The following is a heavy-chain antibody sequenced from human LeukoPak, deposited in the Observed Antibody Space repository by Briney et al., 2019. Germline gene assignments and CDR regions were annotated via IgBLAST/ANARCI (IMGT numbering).Heavy chain of an antibody. J-gene: IGHJ3*02. CDR1: GGSINSLY. Sequence: ETLSLTCTVSGGSINSLYWSWIRQPPGKGLEWVSAISGSGGSTYYADSVKGRFTISRDNSKNTLYLQMNSLRAEDTAVYYCAKAPTYFWSGPGAFDIWGQGTMVTVSS. CDR3: AKAPTYFWSGPGAFDI. D-gene: IGHD3-3*01. CDR2: ISGSGGST. V-gene: IGHV3-23*01.